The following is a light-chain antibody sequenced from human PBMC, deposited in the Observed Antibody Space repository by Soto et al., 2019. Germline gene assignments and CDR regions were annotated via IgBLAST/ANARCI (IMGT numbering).Light chain of an antibody. Sequence: QSALTQPASVSGSPGQSITISCTGTSSDVGGYDYVSWYQQHPGKAPKLMIYDVSSRPSGVPNRFSGSKSGNTASLTISGLQAEDEADYYCSSYTTTATLVVFGGGTQLTVL. V-gene: IGLV2-14*01. CDR2: DVS. CDR3: SSYTTTATLVV. J-gene: IGLJ2*01. CDR1: SSDVGGYDY.